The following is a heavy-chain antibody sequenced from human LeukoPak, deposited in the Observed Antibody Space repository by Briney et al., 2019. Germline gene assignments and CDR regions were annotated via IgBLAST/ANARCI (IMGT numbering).Heavy chain of an antibody. J-gene: IGHJ6*02. V-gene: IGHV3-33*01. D-gene: IGHD3-10*01. CDR2: IWYDGSNK. Sequence: GGSLRLSCAASGFTFSSYGMHWVRQAPGKGLEWVAVIWYDGSNKYYADSVKGRFTISRDNSKNTLYLQMNSLRAEETAVYYCARDLHGSASYYIRGMDVWGQGTTVTVSS. CDR1: GFTFSSYG. CDR3: ARDLHGSASYYIRGMDV.